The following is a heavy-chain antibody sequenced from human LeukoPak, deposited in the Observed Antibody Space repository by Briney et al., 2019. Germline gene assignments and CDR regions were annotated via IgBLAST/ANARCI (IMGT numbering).Heavy chain of an antibody. CDR1: GDSVTSTY. D-gene: IGHD3-10*01. Sequence: PSETLSLTCSVSGDSVTSTYWSWIRQPPGKGLEWIGEINHSGSTNYNPSLKSRVTISVDTSKNQFSLKLSSVTAADTAVYYCARAEGYYGSGSYYFSIWGQGTLVTVSS. CDR2: INHSGST. V-gene: IGHV4-34*01. CDR3: ARAEGYYGSGSYYFSI. J-gene: IGHJ4*02.